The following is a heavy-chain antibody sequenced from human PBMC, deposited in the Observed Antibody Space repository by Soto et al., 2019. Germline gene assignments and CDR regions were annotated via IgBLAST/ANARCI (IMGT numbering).Heavy chain of an antibody. Sequence: ASVKVSCKASGYTFASYDINWVRQAPGQGPEWMGWISGYNGNTNYAQKFQGRLTMTTDTSTSTAYMELRSLRSDDTAVYYCARDLSDYVWGSYRQEFDPWGQGTLVTVSS. J-gene: IGHJ5*02. V-gene: IGHV1-18*04. CDR3: ARDLSDYVWGSYRQEFDP. CDR1: GYTFASYD. CDR2: ISGYNGNT. D-gene: IGHD3-16*02.